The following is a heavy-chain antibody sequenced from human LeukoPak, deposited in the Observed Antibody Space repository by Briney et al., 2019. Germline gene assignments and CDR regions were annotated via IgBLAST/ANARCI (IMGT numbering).Heavy chain of an antibody. V-gene: IGHV4-59*01. Sequence: SETLSLTCTVSGGSISSYYWSWIRQPPGKGLEWIGYIYYSGSTNYSPSLKSRVTISVDTAKNQLSLTLSSVTAADTAVYYCARSGSYYVPTFDYWGQGTLVTVSP. D-gene: IGHD1-26*01. CDR3: ARSGSYYVPTFDY. J-gene: IGHJ4*02. CDR1: GGSISSYY. CDR2: IYYSGST.